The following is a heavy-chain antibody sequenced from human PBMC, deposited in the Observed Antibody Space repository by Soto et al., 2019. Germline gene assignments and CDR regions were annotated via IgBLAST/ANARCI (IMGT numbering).Heavy chain of an antibody. CDR2: IYYGGST. CDR1: GGSISSYY. J-gene: IGHJ4*02. D-gene: IGHD5-12*01. CDR3: ARHQGGGWQREYSGYAVDY. Sequence: SETLSLTCTVSGGSISSYYWSWIRQPPGKGLEWIGYIYYGGSTNYNPSLKSRVTISVDTSKNQFSLKLSSVTAADTAVYYCARHQGGGWQREYSGYAVDYWGQGTLVTVSS. V-gene: IGHV4-59*08.